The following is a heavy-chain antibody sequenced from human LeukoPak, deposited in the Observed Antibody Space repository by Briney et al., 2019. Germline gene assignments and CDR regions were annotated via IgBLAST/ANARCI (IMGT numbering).Heavy chain of an antibody. D-gene: IGHD1-1*01. Sequence: GGSLILSCAASGFTFRNFWMSWGREAPGKGVEWVANIHPEGNEKYHEESVKGGFTISRDNTENSLFLQMSGLRVEDTAVYYCARGDDFSGDHWGQGTLVTVSS. CDR2: IHPEGNEK. V-gene: IGHV3-7*04. CDR1: GFTFRNFW. CDR3: ARGDDFSGDH. J-gene: IGHJ4*02.